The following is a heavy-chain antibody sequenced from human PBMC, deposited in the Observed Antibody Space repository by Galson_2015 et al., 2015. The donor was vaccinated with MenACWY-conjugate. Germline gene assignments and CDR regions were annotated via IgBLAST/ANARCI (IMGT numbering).Heavy chain of an antibody. Sequence: ETLSLTCAVYGGSFSGYYWSWIRPPPGKGLEWIGEINHSGSTNYNPSLKSRVTISVDTSKNQFSLKLSSVTAADTAVYYCAAGSGSYGADAFDIWGQGTMVTVSS. CDR3: AAGSGSYGADAFDI. V-gene: IGHV4-34*01. CDR2: INHSGST. J-gene: IGHJ3*02. CDR1: GGSFSGYY. D-gene: IGHD1-26*01.